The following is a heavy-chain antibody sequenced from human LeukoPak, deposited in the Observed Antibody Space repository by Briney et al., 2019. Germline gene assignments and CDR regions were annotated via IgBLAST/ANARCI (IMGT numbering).Heavy chain of an antibody. J-gene: IGHJ3*02. CDR1: GGSISSGGYS. CDR2: IYHSGST. Sequence: SQTLSLTCAGSGGSISSGGYSWSWIRQPPGKGLEWIGYIYHSGSTYYNPSLKSRVTISVDRSKNQFSLKLSSVTAADTAVYYCARDYYDSSGYYDVYALDIWGQGTMVTVSS. D-gene: IGHD3-22*01. V-gene: IGHV4-30-2*01. CDR3: ARDYYDSSGYYDVYALDI.